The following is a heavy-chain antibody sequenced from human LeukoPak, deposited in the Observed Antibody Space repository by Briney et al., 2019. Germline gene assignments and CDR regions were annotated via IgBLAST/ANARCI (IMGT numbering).Heavy chain of an antibody. CDR3: AKAVPPYSNTRDFHYFDS. V-gene: IGHV3-23*01. Sequence: PGGSLRLSCAASGFTFSSYAMSWVRQAPGKGREWVSAISGSGGSTYYADSVKGRFTISRDNAKNSLFLQMNSLRTEDTAFYFCAKAVPPYSNTRDFHYFDSWGQGTLVTVSS. CDR2: ISGSGGST. CDR1: GFTFSSYA. D-gene: IGHD6-13*01. J-gene: IGHJ4*02.